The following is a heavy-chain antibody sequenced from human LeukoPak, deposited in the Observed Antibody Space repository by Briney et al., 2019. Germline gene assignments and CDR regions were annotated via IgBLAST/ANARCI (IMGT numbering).Heavy chain of an antibody. Sequence: PGGSLRLSCAASGFTVGSNYMSWVRQAPGKGLEWVSVIYSGGSTYYADSVKGRFTISRDNSKNTLYLQMNSLRAEDTAVYYCTQITISSLNFDYWGQGTLVTVSS. CDR3: TQITISSLNFDY. J-gene: IGHJ4*02. CDR2: IYSGGST. D-gene: IGHD3-10*01. CDR1: GFTVGSNY. V-gene: IGHV3-66*01.